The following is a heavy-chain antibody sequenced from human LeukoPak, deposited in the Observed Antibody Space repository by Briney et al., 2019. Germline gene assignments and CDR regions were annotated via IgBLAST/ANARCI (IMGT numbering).Heavy chain of an antibody. CDR1: GGSISSGSYY. CDR2: IYTGGST. D-gene: IGHD3-10*01. V-gene: IGHV4-61*02. Sequence: MASETLSLTCTVSGGSISSGSYYWSWIRQPAGKGLEWIGRIYTGGSTNYNPSLKSRVTISVDTSKNQFSLKLSSVTAADTAVYYCARDQNGWFGELLSDYYYYYYMDVWGKGTTVTISS. CDR3: ARDQNGWFGELLSDYYYYYYMDV. J-gene: IGHJ6*03.